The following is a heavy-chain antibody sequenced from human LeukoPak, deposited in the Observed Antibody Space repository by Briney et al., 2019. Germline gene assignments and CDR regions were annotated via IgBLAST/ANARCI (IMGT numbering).Heavy chain of an antibody. CDR1: DGSISSGGYS. J-gene: IGHJ6*03. CDR3: ASTYFDYYYYYMDV. CDR2: IYTSGST. Sequence: PSETLSLTCAVSDGSISSGGYSWSWLRQPPGKGLEWLGRIYTSGSTNYNPSLESRVTISVDTYKNQFSLKMSSVTAADTAVYYCASTYFDYYYYYMDVWGKGTTVTISS. D-gene: IGHD2/OR15-2a*01. V-gene: IGHV4-61*02.